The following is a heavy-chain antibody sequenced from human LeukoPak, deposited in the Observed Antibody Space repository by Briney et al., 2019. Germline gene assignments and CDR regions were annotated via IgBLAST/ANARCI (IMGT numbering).Heavy chain of an antibody. CDR2: IYYSGST. CDR3: ARAYGGASIDY. Sequence: KPSETLSLTCTVSGGSISSYYWSWIRQPPGKGLEWIGYIYYSGSTNYNPSLKSRVTISLDTSKSQFSLNLFSVTAADTAVYYCARAYGGASIDYWGRGTLVTVSS. CDR1: GGSISSYY. J-gene: IGHJ4*02. V-gene: IGHV4-59*01. D-gene: IGHD2-8*01.